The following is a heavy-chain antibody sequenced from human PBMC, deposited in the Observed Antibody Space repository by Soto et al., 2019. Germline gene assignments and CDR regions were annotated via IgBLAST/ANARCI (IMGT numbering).Heavy chain of an antibody. Sequence: QVQLVQSGAEVKKPGASVKVSCKASGYTFTSYGISWVRQAPGQGLEWMGWSSTNNGNTKYAQKIQGRVTMTTDTSTSTAYMDLRSLRSDDTAVYYCVRDWKEGVRSAFYYWGQGTLVAVSS. CDR2: SSTNNGNT. CDR1: GYTFTSYG. V-gene: IGHV1-18*01. D-gene: IGHD3-3*01. J-gene: IGHJ4*02. CDR3: VRDWKEGVRSAFYY.